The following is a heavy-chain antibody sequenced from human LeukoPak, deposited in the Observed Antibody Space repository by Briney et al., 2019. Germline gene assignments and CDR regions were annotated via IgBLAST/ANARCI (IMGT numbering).Heavy chain of an antibody. V-gene: IGHV3-23*01. CDR1: GFTFSSYA. CDR2: ISGSGGST. J-gene: IGHJ4*02. CDR3: AKLTSAAGYPNY. Sequence: SGGSLRLSCSASGFTFSSYAMSWVRQAPGKGLEWVSAISGSGGSTYYADSVKGRFTISRDNSKNTLYLQMNSLRAEDTAVYYCAKLTSAAGYPNYWGQGTLVTVSS. D-gene: IGHD6-13*01.